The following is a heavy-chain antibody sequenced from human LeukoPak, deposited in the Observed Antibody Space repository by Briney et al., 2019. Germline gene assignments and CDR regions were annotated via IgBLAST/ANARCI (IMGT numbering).Heavy chain of an antibody. CDR1: GGSISSYY. Sequence: PSETLSLTCTLPGGSISSYYWSWIRQPAGEGLGWIGRIYTSGSTNYNPSLKSRVTMSVDTSETQFSVKLTSVAAADTAVYYCARGGYYYDCSGDSGEDAFDIWGQGTMVTVSS. J-gene: IGHJ3*02. D-gene: IGHD3-22*01. CDR2: IYTSGST. CDR3: ARGGYYYDCSGDSGEDAFDI. V-gene: IGHV4-4*07.